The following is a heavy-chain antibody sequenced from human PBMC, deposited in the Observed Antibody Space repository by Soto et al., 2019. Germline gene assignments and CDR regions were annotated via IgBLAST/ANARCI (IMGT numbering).Heavy chain of an antibody. J-gene: IGHJ5*02. CDR2: INHIGYT. Sequence: SETLSLTCAVSGGSFSDFYWTWIRQLPGKGLEWIGEINHIGYTNYNPSLESRVAISVDTSKDQFSLKLSSVTAADAAVYYCAREVPMFRDSWFDPWGQGTLVTVSS. CDR3: AREVPMFRDSWFDP. CDR1: GGSFSDFY. V-gene: IGHV4-34*01. D-gene: IGHD3-10*01.